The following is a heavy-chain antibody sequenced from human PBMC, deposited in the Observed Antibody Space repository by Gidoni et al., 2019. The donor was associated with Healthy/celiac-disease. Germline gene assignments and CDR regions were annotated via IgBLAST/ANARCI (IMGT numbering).Heavy chain of an antibody. J-gene: IGHJ4*02. D-gene: IGHD6-13*01. Sequence: QVQLQAPCPGLVKPSETLSLTCTVPGGSISSYYWSWIRQPPGKGLEWIGYIYYSGSTNYNPSLESRVTISVDTSKNQFSLKLSSVTVADTAVYYCASWQPREPIDYWGQGTLVTVSS. CDR1: GGSISSYY. V-gene: IGHV4-59*01. CDR3: ASWQPREPIDY. CDR2: IYYSGST.